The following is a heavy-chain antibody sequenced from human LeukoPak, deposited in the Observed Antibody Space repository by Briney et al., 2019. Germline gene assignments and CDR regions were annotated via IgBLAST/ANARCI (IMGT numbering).Heavy chain of an antibody. CDR3: ARIRDGYNPPDY. CDR1: GVSFSGYF. CDR2: INHSGNI. J-gene: IGHJ4*02. Sequence: PSETLSLTCAVYGVSFSGYFWNWIRRFPGKGLEWIGEINHSGNINYNPSLKSRLTLSVDTSKNQFSLNLKSVTAADTAVYYCARIRDGYNPPDYWGQGTLVTVSS. D-gene: IGHD5-24*01. V-gene: IGHV4-34*01.